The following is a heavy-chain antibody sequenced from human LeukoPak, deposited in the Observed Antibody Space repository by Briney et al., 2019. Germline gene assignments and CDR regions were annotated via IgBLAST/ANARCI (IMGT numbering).Heavy chain of an antibody. J-gene: IGHJ4*02. V-gene: IGHV3-30*02. CDR2: IRYDGSNK. Sequence: GGSLRLSCAASGFTFSSYGMHWVRQAPGKGLEWVAFIRYDGSNKYYADSVKGRFTISRDNSKNTLYLQMDSLKAEDTAVYYCAKDPRGGVVIIPYFDYWGQGTLVTVSS. D-gene: IGHD3-3*01. CDR3: AKDPRGGVVIIPYFDY. CDR1: GFTFSSYG.